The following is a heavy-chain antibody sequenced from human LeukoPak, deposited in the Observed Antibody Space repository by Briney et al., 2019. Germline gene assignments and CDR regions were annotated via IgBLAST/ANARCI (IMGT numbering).Heavy chain of an antibody. CDR3: AKGDTS. D-gene: IGHD2-21*02. J-gene: IGHJ5*02. V-gene: IGHV3-30*02. CDR1: GFNFSNYD. Sequence: GGSLRLSCAASGFNFSNYDMHWVRQAPGKGLEWVAFIRNDRSNKYYADSVKGRFTISRDNSKNTLYLQMNSLRAEDTAVYYCAKGDTSWGQGTLVTASS. CDR2: IRNDRSNK.